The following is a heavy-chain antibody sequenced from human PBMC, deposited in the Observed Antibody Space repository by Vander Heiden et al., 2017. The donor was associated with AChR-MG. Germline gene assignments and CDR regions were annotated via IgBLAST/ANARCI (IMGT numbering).Heavy chain of an antibody. CDR2: FSYDGSNE. CDR1: GFTFSSYA. Sequence: VQLVESGGGLVQPGTSLRLSCAASGFTFSSYAMSWVRQAPGKGLEWVAVFSYDGSNEYYADSVKGRFTISRDNSKNTLYLQMNSLRAEDTAMYYCAKGFTTSSVRNAFDIWGQGTMVTVSS. D-gene: IGHD3-3*01. CDR3: AKGFTTSSVRNAFDI. J-gene: IGHJ3*02. V-gene: IGHV3-30*18.